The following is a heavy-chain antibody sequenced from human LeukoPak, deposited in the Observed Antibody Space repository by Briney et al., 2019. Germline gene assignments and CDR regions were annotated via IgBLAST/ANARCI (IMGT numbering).Heavy chain of an antibody. J-gene: IGHJ5*02. V-gene: IGHV4-34*01. CDR3: ARAVTMIRGVYGQNWFDP. CDR1: GGSFSGYY. CDR2: INHSGST. D-gene: IGHD3-10*01. Sequence: SETLSLTCAVYGGSFSGYYWSWIRQPPGKGLEWIGEINHSGSTNYNPSLKSRATISVDTSKNQFSLKLSSVTAADTAVYYCARAVTMIRGVYGQNWFDPWGQGALVTVSS.